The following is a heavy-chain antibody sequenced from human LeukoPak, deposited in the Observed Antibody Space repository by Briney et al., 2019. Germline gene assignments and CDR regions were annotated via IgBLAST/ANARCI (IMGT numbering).Heavy chain of an antibody. CDR3: ARRCSSGLGLYAFDI. CDR2: ISSSSSTI. V-gene: IGHV3-48*04. J-gene: IGHJ3*02. CDR1: GFTFSSYS. Sequence: PGGSLRLSCAASGFTFSSYSMNWVRQAPGKGLEWVSYISSSSSTIYYADSVKGRFTISRDNAKNSLYLQMNSLRAEDTAVYYCARRCSSGLGLYAFDIWGQGTMVTVSS. D-gene: IGHD6-19*01.